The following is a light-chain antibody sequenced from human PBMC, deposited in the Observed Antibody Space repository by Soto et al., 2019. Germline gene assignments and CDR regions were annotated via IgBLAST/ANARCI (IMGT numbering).Light chain of an antibody. CDR1: QRVSGN. CDR3: QHETSYSEA. V-gene: IGKV3-15*01. CDR2: GAS. J-gene: IGKJ5*01. Sequence: IVLTQSPATLSVSPGDRATLSCRASQRVSGNLAWYQQTPGQAPRLLIYGASTRATGIPARFSGSGSGTEFTLSVSNLQPDYFATSDSQHETSYSEAFAQGTRLEI.